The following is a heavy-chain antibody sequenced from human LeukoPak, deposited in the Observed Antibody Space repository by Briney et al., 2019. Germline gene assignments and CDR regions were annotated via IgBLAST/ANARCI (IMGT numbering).Heavy chain of an antibody. J-gene: IGHJ4*02. CDR3: ARVDTAMVGRSGLDY. D-gene: IGHD5-18*01. V-gene: IGHV3-23*01. CDR2: ISGSGGST. CDR1: GFTFSSYA. Sequence: GGSLRLSCAASGFTFSSYAMSWVRQAPGKGLEWVSAISGSGGSTYYADSVKGRFTISRDNSKNSLYLQMNSLRAEDTAVYYCARVDTAMVGRSGLDYWGQGTLVTVSS.